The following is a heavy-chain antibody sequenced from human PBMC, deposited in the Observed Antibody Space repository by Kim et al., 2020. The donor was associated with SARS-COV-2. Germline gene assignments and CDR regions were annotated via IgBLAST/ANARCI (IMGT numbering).Heavy chain of an antibody. CDR3: ARQGQLTHHAFDI. Sequence: YSPSVQGQVTISADKSISTAYLQWSSLKASDTAMYYCARQGQLTHHAFDIWGQGTMVTVSS. V-gene: IGHV5-51*01. D-gene: IGHD6-6*01. J-gene: IGHJ3*02.